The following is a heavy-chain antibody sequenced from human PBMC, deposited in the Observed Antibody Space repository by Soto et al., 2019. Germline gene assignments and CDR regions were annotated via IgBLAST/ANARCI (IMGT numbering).Heavy chain of an antibody. V-gene: IGHV4-61*01. CDR3: ARTTAVPNTLRSRYFFDY. Sequence: SETLSLTCSVSGGSVSDKTYYWSWIRQPPGKRLEWIGYVYYGGTTNYNPSLKSRVTISVDLSKNRFSLRLSSVTTADTALYYCARTTAVPNTLRSRYFFDYWGQGTLVTVSS. CDR1: GGSVSDKTYY. J-gene: IGHJ4*02. CDR2: VYYGGTT. D-gene: IGHD4-17*01.